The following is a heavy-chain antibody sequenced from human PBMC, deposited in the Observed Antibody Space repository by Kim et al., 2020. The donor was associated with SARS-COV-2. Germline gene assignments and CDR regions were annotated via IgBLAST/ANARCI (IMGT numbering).Heavy chain of an antibody. D-gene: IGHD3-10*01. V-gene: IGHV3-30*02. CDR2: ISYDGSNK. J-gene: IGHJ4*02. CDR1: GFTFSNYG. Sequence: GGSLRLSCAASGFTFSNYGMHWVRQAPGKGPEWVTFISYDGSNKYYADSVKGRFTISRDNSKNTLSLQMNSLRVEDTAVYYCAKEREVVRGRDYYFDYWGQGTLVTVSS. CDR3: AKEREVVRGRDYYFDY.